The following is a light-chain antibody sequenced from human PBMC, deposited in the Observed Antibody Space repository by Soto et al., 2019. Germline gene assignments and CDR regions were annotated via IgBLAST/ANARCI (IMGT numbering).Light chain of an antibody. CDR3: QQYGSS. CDR2: GAS. V-gene: IGKV3-20*01. CDR1: QSVSSSY. J-gene: IGKJ4*01. Sequence: EIVLTQSPGTLSLSPGERATLSCRASQSVSSSYLAWYQRKPGQAPRLLIYGASSRATGIPDRFSGSGSGTDFTLTISRLEPEDFAVYYCQQYGSSFGGGTKVDIK.